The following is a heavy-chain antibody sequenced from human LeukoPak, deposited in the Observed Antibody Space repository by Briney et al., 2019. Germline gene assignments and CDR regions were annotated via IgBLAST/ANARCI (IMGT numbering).Heavy chain of an antibody. CDR3: ARDSGFGELVTYYFDY. CDR1: GFNFSNYG. D-gene: IGHD3-10*01. V-gene: IGHV3-33*01. J-gene: IGHJ4*02. CDR2: IWYDGSTK. Sequence: GGSLRLSCAASGFNFSNYGMHWVRQVPGKGLEWVAVIWYDGSTKYYANYVKGRFTVSRDNSKNTLYLRMNILRPEDTAIYYCARDSGFGELVTYYFDYWGQGTLVTVSS.